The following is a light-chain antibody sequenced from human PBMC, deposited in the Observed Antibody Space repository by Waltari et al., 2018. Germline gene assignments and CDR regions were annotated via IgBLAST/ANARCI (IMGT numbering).Light chain of an antibody. Sequence: EIVLTQSPATLSLSPGETATLSCRASQGVGTYLAWYQQKPGQAPRLLIYDASNRATCIPDRFRGSGSGTDFTLTISSLEPEDFALYYCQQRSSWTPHTFGQGARLEIK. J-gene: IGKJ2*01. CDR1: QGVGTY. CDR3: QQRSSWTPHT. CDR2: DAS. V-gene: IGKV3-11*01.